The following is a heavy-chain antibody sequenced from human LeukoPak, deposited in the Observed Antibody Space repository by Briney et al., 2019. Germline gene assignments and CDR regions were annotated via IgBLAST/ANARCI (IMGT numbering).Heavy chain of an antibody. V-gene: IGHV4-59*01. CDR3: ARGREAVTIFYFDY. Sequence: SETLSLTCTVSGGSISSYYWSWIRQPPGKGLEWIGYIYYSGSTNYNPSLKSRVTISVDTSKNQFSLKLSSVTAADTAVYYCARGREAVTIFYFDYWGQGALATVSS. CDR1: GGSISSYY. CDR2: IYYSGST. D-gene: IGHD4-23*01. J-gene: IGHJ4*02.